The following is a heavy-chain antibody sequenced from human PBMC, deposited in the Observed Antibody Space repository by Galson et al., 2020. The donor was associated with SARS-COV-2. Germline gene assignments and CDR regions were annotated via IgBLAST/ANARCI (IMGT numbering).Heavy chain of an antibody. J-gene: IGHJ3*02. V-gene: IGHV3-9*01. CDR1: GFTFDDYA. CDR3: AKGEAYNYGSGRDDI. D-gene: IGHD3-10*01. CDR2: VSWNSARI. Sequence: GGSLRLSCAASGFTFDDYAMHWVRQAPGKGLAWVAGVSWNSARIGHADSVKGRFTISRDNAKNSVYLQMNSLRPEDTALYYCAKGEAYNYGSGRDDIWGQGTMVTVSS.